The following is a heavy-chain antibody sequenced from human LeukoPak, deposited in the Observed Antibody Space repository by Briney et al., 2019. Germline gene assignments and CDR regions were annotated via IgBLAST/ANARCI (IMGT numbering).Heavy chain of an antibody. J-gene: IGHJ4*02. CDR1: GYTFTGYY. Sequence: ASVKVSCKASGYTFTGYYMHWVRQAPGQGLEWMGWINPNSGGTNYAQKFQGRVTMTRDTSISTAYMELSRLRSDDTAVYYCARDLSSGSGWNDIYDYWGQGTLVTVSS. D-gene: IGHD6-19*01. V-gene: IGHV1-2*02. CDR2: INPNSGGT. CDR3: ARDLSSGSGWNDIYDY.